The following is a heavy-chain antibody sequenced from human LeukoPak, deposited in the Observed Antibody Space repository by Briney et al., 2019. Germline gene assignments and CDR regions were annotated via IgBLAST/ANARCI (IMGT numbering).Heavy chain of an antibody. J-gene: IGHJ4*02. D-gene: IGHD3-3*01. V-gene: IGHV4-4*07. CDR3: ARHNYYDFWSGYPYFDS. CDR2: IYTGGST. Sequence: PSETLSLTCTASGVSINSYYWTWIRQPAGKGLEWIGRIYTGGSTNYNPSLESRVTMSVDTSKNQFSLMLNSVPAADTAVYYCARHNYYDFWSGYPYFDSWGEGTPVTVSS. CDR1: GVSINSYY.